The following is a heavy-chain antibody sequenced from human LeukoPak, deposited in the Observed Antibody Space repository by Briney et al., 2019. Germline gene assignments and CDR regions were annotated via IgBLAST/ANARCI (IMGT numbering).Heavy chain of an antibody. CDR3: VKRLVGTND. CDR2: ISGSGGST. V-gene: IGHV3-23*01. CDR1: GFTFTSYA. D-gene: IGHD1-26*01. Sequence: AGGSLRLSCAASGFTFTSYAMSWVRQAPGKGLEWVSMISGSGGSTFYADSVKDRFTISGDNSKSTVYMQMNGLRAEDTAVYYCVKRLVGTNDWGQGTMVTVSS. J-gene: IGHJ3*01.